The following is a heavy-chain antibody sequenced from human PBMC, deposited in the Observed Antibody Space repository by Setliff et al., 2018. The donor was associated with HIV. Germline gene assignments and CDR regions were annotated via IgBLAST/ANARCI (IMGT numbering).Heavy chain of an antibody. Sequence: SETLSLTCTVSGGSISSGGYYWSWIRQHPGKGLEWIGYIHYSGNTYNNPSLNSRISMSVDMSKNKFSLKLSSLTAADTAVYYCARGGLGVVTSFDSWGPGTLVTVSS. D-gene: IGHD3-3*01. CDR3: ARGGLGVVTSFDS. V-gene: IGHV4-31*03. J-gene: IGHJ4*02. CDR2: IHYSGNT. CDR1: GGSISSGGYY.